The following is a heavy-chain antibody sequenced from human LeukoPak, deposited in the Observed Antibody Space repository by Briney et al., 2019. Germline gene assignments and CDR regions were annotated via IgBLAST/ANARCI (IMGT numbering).Heavy chain of an antibody. Sequence: SVKVSCKASEGTFSSYAISWVRQAPGQGLEWMGGIIPIFGTANYAQKFQGRVTITADESTSTAYMELSSLRSEDTAVYYCARDLSGYDSRCFDYWGQGTLVTVSS. CDR2: IIPIFGTA. J-gene: IGHJ4*02. V-gene: IGHV1-69*13. CDR3: ARDLSGYDSRCFDY. CDR1: EGTFSSYA. D-gene: IGHD5-12*01.